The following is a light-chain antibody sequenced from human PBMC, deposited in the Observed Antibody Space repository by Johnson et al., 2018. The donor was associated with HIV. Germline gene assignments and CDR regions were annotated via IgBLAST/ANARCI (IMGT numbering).Light chain of an antibody. CDR1: SSNIGNNY. J-gene: IGLJ1*01. CDR3: GTWDTSLSVQYV. CDR2: DNH. Sequence: QSVLTQPPSVSAAPGQKVTISCSGNSSNIGNNYVSWYQQLPGTAPKLLIYDNHKRPSRIPDRFSGSKSGTSATLGITGLQNGDEADYYCGTWDTSLSVQYVLGSGTNVIVL. V-gene: IGLV1-51*01.